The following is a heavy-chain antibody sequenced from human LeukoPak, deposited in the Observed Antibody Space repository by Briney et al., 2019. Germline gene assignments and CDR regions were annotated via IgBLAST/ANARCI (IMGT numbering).Heavy chain of an antibody. CDR1: GFTFRSYS. J-gene: IGHJ4*02. CDR3: AREKDTSLAPYFDY. CDR2: ISGSASYI. V-gene: IGHV3-21*01. Sequence: PGGSLRLSCAASGFTFRSYSMNWVRQAPGKGLEWVSPISGSASYIYYADSMKGRFTISRDNAKNSLYLQMNSLRAEDTAVYYCAREKDTSLAPYFDYWGQGTLVTVSS. D-gene: IGHD5-18*01.